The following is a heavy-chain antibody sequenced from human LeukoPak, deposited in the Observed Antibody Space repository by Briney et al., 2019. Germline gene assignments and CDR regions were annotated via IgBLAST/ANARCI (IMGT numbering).Heavy chain of an antibody. CDR1: GGTFSSYA. CDR2: IIPIFGTA. Sequence: ASVKVSCKASGGTFSSYAISWVRQAPGQGLEWMGRIIPIFGTANYAQKFQGRVTITADESTSTAYMELSSLRSEDTAVYYCARGAPRITIFGVVTYFDYWGQGTLVTVSS. J-gene: IGHJ4*02. CDR3: ARGAPRITIFGVVTYFDY. V-gene: IGHV1-69*15. D-gene: IGHD3-3*01.